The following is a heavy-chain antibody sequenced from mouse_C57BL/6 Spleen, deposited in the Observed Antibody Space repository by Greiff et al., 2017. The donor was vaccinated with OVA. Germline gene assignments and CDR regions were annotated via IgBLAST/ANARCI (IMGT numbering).Heavy chain of an antibody. CDR1: GFTFSDYG. V-gene: IGHV5-17*01. CDR2: ISSGSSTI. D-gene: IGHD1-1*01. J-gene: IGHJ3*01. CDR3: ARGPYYYGNAWFAY. Sequence: EVMLVESGGGLVKPGGSLKLSCAASGFTFSDYGMHWVRQAPEKGLEWVAYISSGSSTIYYADTVKGRFPISRDNAKNTLFLQMTSLRSEDTAMYYCARGPYYYGNAWFAYWGQGTLVTVSA.